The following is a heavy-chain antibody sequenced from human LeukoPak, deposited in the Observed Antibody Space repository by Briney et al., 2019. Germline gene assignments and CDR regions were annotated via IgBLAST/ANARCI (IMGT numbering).Heavy chain of an antibody. D-gene: IGHD3-22*01. CDR3: AKGGDYYESSGNNLEYFQH. CDR1: GFTFSSYA. J-gene: IGHJ1*01. Sequence: GGSLRLSCAASGFTFSSYAMSWVRQAPGKGLEWVSVISGSGGSTNYAASVKGRFTISRDNSKNTLYVEMKSLRAEDTAVYYCAKGGDYYESSGNNLEYFQHWGQGTLVTVSS. V-gene: IGHV3-23*01. CDR2: ISGSGGST.